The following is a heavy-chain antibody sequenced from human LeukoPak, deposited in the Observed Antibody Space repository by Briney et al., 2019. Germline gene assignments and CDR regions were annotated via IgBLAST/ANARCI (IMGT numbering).Heavy chain of an antibody. Sequence: GGSLRLSCAAPGFTFSSYAMSWVRQAPGKGLEWVSAISGSGGSTYYADSVKGRFTISRDNSKNTLYLQMNSLRAEDTAVYYCAKDTYYYDSITWGQGTLVTVSS. J-gene: IGHJ5*02. D-gene: IGHD3-22*01. CDR1: GFTFSSYA. CDR2: ISGSGGST. V-gene: IGHV3-23*01. CDR3: AKDTYYYDSIT.